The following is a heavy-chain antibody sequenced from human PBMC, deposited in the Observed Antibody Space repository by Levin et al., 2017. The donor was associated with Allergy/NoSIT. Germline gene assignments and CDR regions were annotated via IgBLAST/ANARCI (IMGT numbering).Heavy chain of an antibody. CDR1: GFSFTDYA. J-gene: IGHJ3*02. V-gene: IGHV3-30*04. CDR3: ARSSISWFNDAFGI. Sequence: GESLKISCAASGFSFTDYAIHWVRQAPGKGLEWVTLISDDGGNKHYADSVKGRFTISRDNSKNTMFLQMNSLRAEDTAVYYCARSSISWFNDAFGITGQGTMVTVSS. D-gene: IGHD6-13*01. CDR2: ISDDGGNK.